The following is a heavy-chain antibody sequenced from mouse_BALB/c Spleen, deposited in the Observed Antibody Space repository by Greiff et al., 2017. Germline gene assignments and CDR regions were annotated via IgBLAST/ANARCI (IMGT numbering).Heavy chain of an antibody. D-gene: IGHD2-1*01. Sequence: LVESGPVLVEPGASVKMSCKASGSTFPDHVISWVTQRTGQGLDWNAVIYPGSGSTYYNEKFMGKAILTADKSSNAAYIQLSSLTSEDSPVYFCAREGNGNYFAYWDQGNLVTVSA. CDR1: GSTFPDHV. J-gene: IGHJ3*01. CDR3: AREGNGNYFAY. V-gene: IGHV1-77*01. CDR2: IYPGSGST.